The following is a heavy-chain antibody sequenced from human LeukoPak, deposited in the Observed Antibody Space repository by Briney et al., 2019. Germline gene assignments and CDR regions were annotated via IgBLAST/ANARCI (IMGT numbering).Heavy chain of an antibody. CDR2: IYYSGST. Sequence: PSETLSLTCTVSGGSISSYYWSWIRQPPGQGLEWIGYIYYSGSTNYNPSLKSRVTISVDTSKNQFSLKLSSVTAADTAVYYCARGPDTTTVTFDYWGQGTLVTVSS. CDR1: GGSISSYY. CDR3: ARGPDTTTVTFDY. V-gene: IGHV4-59*01. J-gene: IGHJ4*02. D-gene: IGHD4-17*01.